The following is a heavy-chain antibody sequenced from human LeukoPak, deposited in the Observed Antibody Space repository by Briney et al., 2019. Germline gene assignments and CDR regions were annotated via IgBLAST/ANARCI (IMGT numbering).Heavy chain of an antibody. J-gene: IGHJ4*02. Sequence: GGSLRLSCAASGFTFTSYWMSWVRQAPGKGLEWVANIKQDGSEKNYVDSVKGRFTISRDNAKNSMSLQMNSLRAEDTAVYYCTREGILAGVDYWGQGTLVTVSS. CDR2: IKQDGSEK. D-gene: IGHD6-13*01. CDR3: TREGILAGVDY. CDR1: GFTFTSYW. V-gene: IGHV3-7*01.